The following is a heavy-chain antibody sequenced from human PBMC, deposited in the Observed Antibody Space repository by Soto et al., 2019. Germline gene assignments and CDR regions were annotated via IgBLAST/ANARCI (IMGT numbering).Heavy chain of an antibody. V-gene: IGHV4-59*01. D-gene: IGHD5-18*01. CDR2: IYYTGST. CDR1: GGSISNYY. J-gene: IGHJ4*02. CDR3: ARAGYSYGTGYYFDY. Sequence: PSETLCLTCTVSGGSISNYYWSWIRQPPGKGLEWIGFIYYTGSTNYIPSLKSRLTMSLHTSKNQFSLNLSSVTAADTAVYYCARAGYSYGTGYYFDYCGQRTLVTGSS.